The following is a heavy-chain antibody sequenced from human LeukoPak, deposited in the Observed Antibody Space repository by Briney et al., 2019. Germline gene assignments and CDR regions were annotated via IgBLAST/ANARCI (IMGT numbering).Heavy chain of an antibody. CDR3: ARSRAVRGVNPGAFDI. CDR2: ISSSSSYI. J-gene: IGHJ3*02. V-gene: IGHV3-21*01. D-gene: IGHD3-10*01. CDR1: GFTFSSYS. Sequence: SGGSLRLSCAASGFTFSSYSMNWVRQAPGKGLEWVSSISSSSSYIYYADSVKGRFTISRDNAKNSLYLQMNSLRAEDTAVYYCARSRAVRGVNPGAFDIWGQGTMVTVSS.